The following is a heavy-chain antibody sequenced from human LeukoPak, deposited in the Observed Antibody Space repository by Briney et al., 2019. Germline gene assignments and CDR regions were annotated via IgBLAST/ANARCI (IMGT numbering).Heavy chain of an antibody. J-gene: IGHJ4*02. V-gene: IGHV3-23*01. Sequence: GGSLRLSCAASGFTFSSYSMNWVRQAPGKGLEWVSAISGSGGSTYYADSVKGRFTISRDNSKNTLYLQMNSLRAEDTAVYYCAKVWQQLGYFDYWGQGTLVTVSS. CDR3: AKVWQQLGYFDY. CDR2: ISGSGGST. CDR1: GFTFSSYS. D-gene: IGHD6-13*01.